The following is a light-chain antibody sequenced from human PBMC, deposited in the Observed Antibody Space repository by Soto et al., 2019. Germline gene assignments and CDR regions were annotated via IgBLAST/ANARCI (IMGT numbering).Light chain of an antibody. CDR2: AAS. V-gene: IGKV1-8*01. CDR3: QQYYSYPSYT. Sequence: AIRMTQSPSSLSASTGDRVTITCRASQGISSYLAWYQQKPGKAPKLLIYAASTLQSGVPSRFSGSGSGTDFTLTISCLKSEDFATYYRQQYYSYPSYTFGQGTRLEIK. CDR1: QGISSY. J-gene: IGKJ5*01.